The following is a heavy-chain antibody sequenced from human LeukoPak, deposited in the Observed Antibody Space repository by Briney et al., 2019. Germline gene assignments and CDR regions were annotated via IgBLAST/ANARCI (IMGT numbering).Heavy chain of an antibody. CDR3: ARPVLSLRPGYSDWFDP. D-gene: IGHD2-15*01. V-gene: IGHV3-30-3*01. J-gene: IGHJ5*02. CDR1: GFTFSSYA. CDR2: ISYDGSNK. Sequence: GGSLRLSCAASGFTFSSYAMHWVRQAPGKGLEWVAVISYDGSNKYYADSVKGRFTISRDNSKNTLYLQMNSLRAEDTAVYYCARPVLSLRPGYSDWFDPWGQGTLVTVSS.